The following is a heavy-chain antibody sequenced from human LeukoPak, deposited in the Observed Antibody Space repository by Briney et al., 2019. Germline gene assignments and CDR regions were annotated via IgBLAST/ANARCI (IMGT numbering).Heavy chain of an antibody. CDR3: AREPRDGYNGVY. CDR1: GFTFTTYW. V-gene: IGHV3-7*01. Sequence: GGSLTLSCATSGFTFTTYWMNWVRQAPGKGLEWVANIKQDGSEKYYVDSVKGRFTISRDNARNSLYLQMNSLRADDTAVYYCAREPRDGYNGVYWGQGTLVTVSS. D-gene: IGHD5-24*01. J-gene: IGHJ4*02. CDR2: IKQDGSEK.